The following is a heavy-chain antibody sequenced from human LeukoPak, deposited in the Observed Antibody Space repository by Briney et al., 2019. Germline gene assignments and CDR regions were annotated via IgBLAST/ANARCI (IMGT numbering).Heavy chain of an antibody. CDR2: ISPSGDIT. CDR1: GFIFSSHG. J-gene: IGHJ3*02. Sequence: GGTLRLSCAASGFIFSSHGMNWVRQAPGKGLEWVSGISPSGDITYYADSVKGRFTISRDNSKNTVYLQMNSLRAEDTAVYYCAKSSGRYSYDARFDAFDIWGQGTMVTVSS. D-gene: IGHD5-18*01. V-gene: IGHV3-23*01. CDR3: AKSSGRYSYDARFDAFDI.